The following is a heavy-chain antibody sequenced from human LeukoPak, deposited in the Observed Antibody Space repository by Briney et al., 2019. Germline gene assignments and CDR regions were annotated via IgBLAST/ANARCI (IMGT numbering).Heavy chain of an antibody. D-gene: IGHD3-10*01. CDR1: GFTFSSYS. Sequence: GGSLRLSCAASGFTFSSYSMNWVRQAPGKGLEWVSYISSSGSTIYYADSVKGRFTISRDNAKNSLYLQMNSLRAEDTAVYYCASSGTYYDYYFEYWGQGILVTVSS. CDR2: ISSSGSTI. J-gene: IGHJ4*02. CDR3: ASSGTYYDYYFEY. V-gene: IGHV3-48*04.